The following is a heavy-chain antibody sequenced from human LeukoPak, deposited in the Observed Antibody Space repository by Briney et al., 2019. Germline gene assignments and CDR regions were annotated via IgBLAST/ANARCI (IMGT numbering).Heavy chain of an antibody. CDR2: IYYSGST. J-gene: IGHJ4*02. Sequence: SETLSLTCTVSGGSISSYYWSWIRQPPGKGLEWIGYIYYSGSTNYNPSLKSRVTISVDTSKNQFSLKLSSVIAADTAVYYCARYYDSSGYLRWWFDYWGQGTLVTVSS. CDR1: GGSISSYY. D-gene: IGHD3-22*01. CDR3: ARYYDSSGYLRWWFDY. V-gene: IGHV4-59*01.